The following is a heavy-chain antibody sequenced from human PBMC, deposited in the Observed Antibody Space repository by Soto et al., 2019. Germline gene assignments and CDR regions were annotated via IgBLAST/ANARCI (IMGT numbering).Heavy chain of an antibody. CDR1: GFTFSSYS. D-gene: IGHD2-15*01. CDR2: ISSSSSTI. CDR3: AREATDIVVVVAAVDAFDI. V-gene: IGHV3-48*01. Sequence: GGSLRLSCAASGFTFSSYSMNWVRQAPGKGLEWVSYISSSSSTIYYADSVKGRFTISRDNAKNSLYLQMNSLRAEDTAVYYCAREATDIVVVVAAVDAFDIWGQGTMVTVSS. J-gene: IGHJ3*02.